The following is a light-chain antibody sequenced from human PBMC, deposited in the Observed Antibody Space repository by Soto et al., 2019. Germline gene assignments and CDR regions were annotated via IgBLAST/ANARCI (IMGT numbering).Light chain of an antibody. CDR2: SNN. J-gene: IGLJ2*01. CDR3: AAWDDSLSGHVV. V-gene: IGLV1-47*02. Sequence: QSVLTQPPSASGTPGQRVTISCSGSSPNIGSNYVYWYQQLPGTAPKLLIYSNNQRPSGVPDRFSGSKSGTSASLAISGLRSEDEADYYCAAWDDSLSGHVVFGGGTKVTVL. CDR1: SPNIGSNY.